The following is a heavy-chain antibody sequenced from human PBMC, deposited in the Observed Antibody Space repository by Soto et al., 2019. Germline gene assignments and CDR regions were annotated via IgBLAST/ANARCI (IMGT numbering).Heavy chain of an antibody. V-gene: IGHV3-21*01. Sequence: GGSLRLSCAASGFTFSGCSMNWVRQAPGKGLEWVSSISSSSSYIYYADSVKGRFTISRDNAKNSLYLQMNSLRAEDTAVYYCARGRSGVVVITPNYHYGMDVWGQGTTVTVSS. CDR1: GFTFSGCS. D-gene: IGHD3-22*01. CDR2: ISSSSSYI. J-gene: IGHJ6*02. CDR3: ARGRSGVVVITPNYHYGMDV.